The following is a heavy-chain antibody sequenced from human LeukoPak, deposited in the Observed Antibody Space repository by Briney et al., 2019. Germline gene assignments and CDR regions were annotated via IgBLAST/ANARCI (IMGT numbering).Heavy chain of an antibody. CDR1: GGSISGHY. D-gene: IGHD6-19*01. V-gene: IGHV4-59*11. Sequence: SETLSLTCTVSGGSISGHYWSWIRQPPGKGLEWIGFIYNSGSTKYNPSLKSRVTISIDTSRNQFSLKLSSVTAADTAVYYCARGLSSGWYTDVFDPWGQGTLVTVSS. CDR2: IYNSGST. CDR3: ARGLSSGWYTDVFDP. J-gene: IGHJ5*02.